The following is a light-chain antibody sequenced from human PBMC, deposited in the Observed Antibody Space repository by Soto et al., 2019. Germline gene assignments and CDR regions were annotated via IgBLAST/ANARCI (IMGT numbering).Light chain of an antibody. CDR1: QSVNNNY. CDR2: GAS. Sequence: EIVLTQSPGTLSLSPGERATLSCRASQSVNNNYLAWYQQKPGQPPRLLIYGASSRAIGIPDRFSGGGSGTDFTLTISRLEPEDCAVYYCQQYGSSYTFGPGTKVDIK. V-gene: IGKV3-20*01. J-gene: IGKJ3*01. CDR3: QQYGSSYT.